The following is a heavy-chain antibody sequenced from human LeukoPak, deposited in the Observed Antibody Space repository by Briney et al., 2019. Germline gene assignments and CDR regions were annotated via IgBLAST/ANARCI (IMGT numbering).Heavy chain of an antibody. CDR2: ISSSSSHI. Sequence: PGVSLRLSCAVSGFTLSSYSMNWVRQAPGKGLEWVSSISSSSSHIYYADSVRGRFTISRDNAKNSLYLQMNSLRAEDTAVYYCANTILTGALWGQGTLVTVSS. V-gene: IGHV3-21*01. D-gene: IGHD2-2*02. CDR3: ANTILTGAL. J-gene: IGHJ4*02. CDR1: GFTLSSYS.